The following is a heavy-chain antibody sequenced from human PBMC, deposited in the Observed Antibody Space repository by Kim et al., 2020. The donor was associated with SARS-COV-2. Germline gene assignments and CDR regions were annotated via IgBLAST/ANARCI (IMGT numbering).Heavy chain of an antibody. CDR1: GFTFSGSA. CDR3: TRVPATTLAFWDAFDI. J-gene: IGHJ3*02. CDR2: IRNKANSYAT. V-gene: IGHV3-73*01. D-gene: IGHD1-1*01. Sequence: GGSLRLSCAASGFTFSGSAMHWVRQASEKGLEWVGRIRNKANSYATTYAASVKGRFTISRDDSKNTAYLQMNSLKTEATAVYYCTRVPATTLAFWDAFDIWGQGTMVTVSS.